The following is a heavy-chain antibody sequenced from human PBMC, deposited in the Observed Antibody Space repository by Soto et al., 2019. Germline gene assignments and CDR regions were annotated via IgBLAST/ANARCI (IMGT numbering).Heavy chain of an antibody. D-gene: IGHD3-9*01. CDR2: ISSSGSTI. CDR3: ARVGYDILTGSSGYFDY. J-gene: IGHJ4*01. V-gene: IGHV3-48*03. CDR1: GFTFSSYG. Sequence: PGGSLRLSCAASGFTFSSYGMNWVRQAPGKGLEWVSYISSSGSTIYYADSVKGRFTISRDNAKNSLYLQMNSLRAEDTAVYYCARVGYDILTGSSGYFDYWGHGTQVT.